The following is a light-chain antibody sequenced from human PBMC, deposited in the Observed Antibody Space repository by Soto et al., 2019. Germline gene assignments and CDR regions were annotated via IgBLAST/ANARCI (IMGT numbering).Light chain of an antibody. CDR3: QQFGSSPLFI. J-gene: IGKJ3*01. Sequence: EIVLTQSPGTLSLSPGDRATLSCRASQSVTSSYLAWYQQKPGQAPRLLIYGASSRATGIPDRFSGSGSGTAFTLTIKRLEPEDFAVYYCQQFGSSPLFIFGPGTKVDIK. CDR2: GAS. V-gene: IGKV3-20*01. CDR1: QSVTSSY.